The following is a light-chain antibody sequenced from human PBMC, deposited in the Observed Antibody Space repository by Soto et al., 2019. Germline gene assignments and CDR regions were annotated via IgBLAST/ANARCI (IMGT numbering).Light chain of an antibody. J-gene: IGKJ4*01. CDR3: HQYASSPLT. CDR2: DAS. CDR1: QSVGRNY. V-gene: IGKV3-20*01. Sequence: EIVLTQSPGTLSLSPGERATLSCRASQSVGRNYLAWYQHKPGQAPRLLIYDASSRAAGIPDRFSASESGTDFTLTISKLEPEDFAVYYCHQYASSPLTFGGGTKVEIK.